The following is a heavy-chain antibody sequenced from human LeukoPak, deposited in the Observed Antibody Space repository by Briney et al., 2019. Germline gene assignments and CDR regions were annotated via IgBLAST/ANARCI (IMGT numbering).Heavy chain of an antibody. CDR2: MYYSGTT. Sequence: SETLSLTCTVSGGSVSGYYWSWLRQPPGKGLEWIGKMYYSGTTNYNPSLRSRVTISLDASKNQFSLKLTSVTAADTAVYYCARDGVPNYWGQGTLVTVSS. CDR1: GGSVSGYY. J-gene: IGHJ4*02. V-gene: IGHV4-59*02. D-gene: IGHD3-10*01. CDR3: ARDGVPNY.